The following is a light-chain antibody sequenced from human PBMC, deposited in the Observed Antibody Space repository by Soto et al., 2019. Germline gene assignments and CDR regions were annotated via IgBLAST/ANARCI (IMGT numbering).Light chain of an antibody. CDR1: SSDVGGYNY. CDR2: EVS. Sequence: QSALTQPASVSGSPGQSITISCTGTSSDVGGYNYVSWYQQHPGKAPKLMIYEVSNRPSGVSNRCSGSKSGNTASLTISGLQAEDEADYYCSSYTSSSTPGVFGGGTKLTVL. CDR3: SSYTSSSTPGV. V-gene: IGLV2-14*01. J-gene: IGLJ3*02.